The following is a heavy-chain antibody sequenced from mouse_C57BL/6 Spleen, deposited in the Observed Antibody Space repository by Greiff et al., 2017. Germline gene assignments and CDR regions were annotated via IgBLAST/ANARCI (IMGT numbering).Heavy chain of an antibody. CDR1: GYTFTSYG. D-gene: IGHD4-1*01. V-gene: IGHV1-81*01. J-gene: IGHJ3*01. CDR3: ARSWVY. Sequence: QVQLQQSGAELARPGASVKLSCKASGYTFTSYGISWVKQRTGQGLEWIGEIYLSSGNIYYNEKFKGKATMTADKSSSTAYMEIRSLTSEDSAVFFCARSWVYWGQGTLVTVSA. CDR2: IYLSSGNI.